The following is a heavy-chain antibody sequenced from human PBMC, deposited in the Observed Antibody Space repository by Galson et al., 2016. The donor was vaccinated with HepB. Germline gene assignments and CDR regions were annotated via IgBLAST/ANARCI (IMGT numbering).Heavy chain of an antibody. CDR2: IYSGGNT. CDR1: GFTVSRNY. CDR3: ARKTDTPAPGDY. Sequence: SLSLSCAASGFTVSRNYMSWVRQAPGKGLECVSVIYSGGNTYYEASVKCRFTISRDNSKNALYLQMNNLRAEDTAVYYFARKTDTPAPGDYCGQGTLVTVSS. V-gene: IGHV3-66*01. J-gene: IGHJ4*02.